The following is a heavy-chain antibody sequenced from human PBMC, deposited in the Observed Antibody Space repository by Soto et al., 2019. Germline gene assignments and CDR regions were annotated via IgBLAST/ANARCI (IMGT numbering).Heavy chain of an antibody. CDR2: ISYDGSNK. V-gene: IGHV3-30-3*01. CDR1: GFTFSSYA. J-gene: IGHJ4*02. Sequence: GGSLRLSCAASGFTFSSYAMHWVRQAPGKGLEWVAVISYDGSNKYYADSVKGRFTISRDNSKNTLYLQMNSLRAEDTAVYYCARVKPETNIDYGDYFSYWGQGTLVTVSS. D-gene: IGHD4-17*01. CDR3: ARVKPETNIDYGDYFSY.